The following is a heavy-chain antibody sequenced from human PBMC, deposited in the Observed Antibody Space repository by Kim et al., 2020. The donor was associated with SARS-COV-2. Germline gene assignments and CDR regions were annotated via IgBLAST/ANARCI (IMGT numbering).Heavy chain of an antibody. CDR3: GRCPLWTIAALPLDY. Sequence: SETLSLTCGVYGGSLSNYYWSWIRQPPGKGLEWIGEIHHRVSTNYNPSLKSRVTISLDTSKNQFSLKLNSVTAADTAVYFCGRCPLWTIAALPLDYWGQGTLVTVSS. D-gene: IGHD6-6*01. J-gene: IGHJ4*02. CDR1: GGSLSNYY. V-gene: IGHV4-34*01. CDR2: IHHRVST.